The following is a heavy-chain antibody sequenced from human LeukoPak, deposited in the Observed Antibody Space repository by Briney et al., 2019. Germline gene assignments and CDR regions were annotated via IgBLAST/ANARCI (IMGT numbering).Heavy chain of an antibody. CDR3: ARRGIVGATIDY. D-gene: IGHD1-26*01. V-gene: IGHV3-9*01. Sequence: GRSLRLSCAASGFTFDNYAMQWVRQVPGKGLEWVPGISGNSGSIGYADSVKGRFTISRDNAKNCLYLQMNSLRAEDTAVYYCARRGIVGATIDYWGQGTLVTVSS. CDR2: ISGNSGSI. CDR1: GFTFDNYA. J-gene: IGHJ4*02.